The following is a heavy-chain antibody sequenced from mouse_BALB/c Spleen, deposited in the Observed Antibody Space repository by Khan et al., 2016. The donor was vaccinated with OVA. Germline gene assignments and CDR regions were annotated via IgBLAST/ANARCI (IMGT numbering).Heavy chain of an antibody. J-gene: IGHJ3*01. CDR1: GDSITSGY. D-gene: IGHD2-14*01. V-gene: IGHV3-8*02. CDR3: ARATYRYAFAY. Sequence: EVQLQESGPSLVKPSQTLSLTCSVTGDSITSGYWSWIRKFPGNKLEYMGYMIYSGNTYYNTSLKSRISITRHTSKNQYYLQLNSVTTEDTATYYCARATYRYAFAYWGQGTLVTVSA. CDR2: MIYSGNT.